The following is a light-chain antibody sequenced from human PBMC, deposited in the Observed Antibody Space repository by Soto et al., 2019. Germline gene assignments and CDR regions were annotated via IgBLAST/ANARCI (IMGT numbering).Light chain of an antibody. J-gene: IGKJ1*01. CDR3: QQSYSTPPT. V-gene: IGKV1-39*01. CDR2: AAS. Sequence: PMTPSPSSLSASVGDRVTLPFRASQSISSYLNWYQQKPGKAPKLLIYAASSLQSGVPSRFSGSGSGTDFTLTISSLQPEDFATYYCQQSYSTPPTFGQGTKVDI. CDR1: QSISSY.